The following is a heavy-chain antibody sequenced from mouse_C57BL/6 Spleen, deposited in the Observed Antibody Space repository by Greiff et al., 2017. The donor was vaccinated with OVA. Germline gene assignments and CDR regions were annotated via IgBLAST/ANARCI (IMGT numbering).Heavy chain of an antibody. CDR1: GYAFTNYL. D-gene: IGHD2-1*01. CDR3: ARIYYGNHGAMDY. CDR2: INPGSGGT. V-gene: IGHV1-54*01. Sequence: VQVVESGAELVRPGTSVKVSCKASGYAFTNYLIEWVKQRPGQGLEWIGVINPGSGGTNYNEKFKGKATLTADKSSSTAYMQLSSLTSEDSAVYFCARIYYGNHGAMDYWGQGTSVTVSS. J-gene: IGHJ4*01.